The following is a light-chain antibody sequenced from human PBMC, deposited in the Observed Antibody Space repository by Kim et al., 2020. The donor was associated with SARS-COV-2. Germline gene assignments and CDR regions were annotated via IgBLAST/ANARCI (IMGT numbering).Light chain of an antibody. CDR1: NIGSRG. CDR2: YDS. V-gene: IGLV3-21*04. CDR3: RVWDGYTDHFYV. Sequence: SYELTQPPSVSVAPGKTARITCGGNNIGSRGVHWYQQKPGQAPVLVIYYDSDRPSGIPERFTGSNSGNTATLTISRVEAGDEADYYCRVWDGYTDHFYVFGTGTKVTVL. J-gene: IGLJ1*01.